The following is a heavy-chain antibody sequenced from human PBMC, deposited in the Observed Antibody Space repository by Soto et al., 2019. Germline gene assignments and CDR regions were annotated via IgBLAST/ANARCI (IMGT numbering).Heavy chain of an antibody. CDR2: VRGDFVTT. CDR3: VKEGKMGVEGFDF. J-gene: IGHJ4*02. Sequence: EVQLLESGGGLVQPGGSLRLSCATSGFTFSDHAMHWVRQAPGEGLEWVSGVRGDFVTTPYADSVKGRFTISSDNSKNTLYLHMNSLRAEETAIYSCVKEGKMGVEGFDFWGQGTLVTVSS. CDR1: GFTFSDHA. V-gene: IGHV3-23*01. D-gene: IGHD1-26*01.